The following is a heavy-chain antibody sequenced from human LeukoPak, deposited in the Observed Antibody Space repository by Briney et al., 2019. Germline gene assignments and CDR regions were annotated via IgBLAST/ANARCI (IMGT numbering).Heavy chain of an antibody. CDR3: ARLPSLPVGATTFDI. V-gene: IGHV4-39*01. D-gene: IGHD1-26*01. CDR1: GCSFSSSSYY. J-gene: IGHJ3*02. Sequence: SETLSLTCTVSGCSFSSSSYYWVWIRQPPGKGLEWFGSIYYSGSTYYNPSLKSRVTISVDTSKNQFSLKLSSVTAADTAVYYCARLPSLPVGATTFDIWGQGTMVTVSS. CDR2: IYYSGST.